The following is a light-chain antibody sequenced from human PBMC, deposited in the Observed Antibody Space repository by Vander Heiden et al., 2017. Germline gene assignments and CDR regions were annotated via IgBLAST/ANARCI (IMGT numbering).Light chain of an antibody. J-gene: IGLJ2*01. CDR3: SAWDSSRSAVV. V-gene: IGLV10-54*04. CDR2: RNK. CDR1: SNNVGNQG. Sequence: QAGLTQPPSVSKGLRQPATLTCTGNSNNVGNQGAAWMQQHQGHPPKLLSYRNKSRHTGISERFSASKSGNTASLTITGLQPEDDADYYCSAWDSSRSAVVFGGGTKLTVL.